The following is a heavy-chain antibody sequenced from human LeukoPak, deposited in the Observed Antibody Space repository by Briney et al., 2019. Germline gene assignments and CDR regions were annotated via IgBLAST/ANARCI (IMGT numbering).Heavy chain of an antibody. V-gene: IGHV3-30*02. CDR3: ARDQVVYDILTGGFDY. Sequence: PGGSLRLSCAASGFTFSSYGMHWVRQAPGKGLEWVAFIRYDGSNKYYADSVKGRFTISRDNSKNTLYLQMNSLRAEDTAVYYCARDQVVYDILTGGFDYWGQGTLVTVSS. D-gene: IGHD3-9*01. CDR2: IRYDGSNK. J-gene: IGHJ4*02. CDR1: GFTFSSYG.